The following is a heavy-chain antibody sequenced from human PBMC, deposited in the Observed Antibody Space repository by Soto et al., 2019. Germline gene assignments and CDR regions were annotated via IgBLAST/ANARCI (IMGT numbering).Heavy chain of an antibody. CDR2: ISAYNGNT. D-gene: IGHD3-10*01. V-gene: IGHV1-18*01. Sequence: ASVKVSCKASGYTFTSYGISWVRQAPGQGLEWMGWISAYNGNTNYAQKLQGRVTMTTDNSKNTLYLQMNSLRAEDTAVYYCAKDGPGYMDVWGKGTPVTVSS. CDR3: AKDGPGYMDV. J-gene: IGHJ6*03. CDR1: GYTFTSYG.